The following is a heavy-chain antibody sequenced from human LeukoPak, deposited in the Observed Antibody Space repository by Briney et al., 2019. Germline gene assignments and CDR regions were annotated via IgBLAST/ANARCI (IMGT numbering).Heavy chain of an antibody. Sequence: PGGSLRLSCAASGFTFSSYGMHWVRQAPGKGLEWLAVISYDGSNKYYADSVKGRFTISRDNSKNTLYLQMNSLRAEDTAVYYCAKSSGIRGYDLDYWGQGTLVTVSS. J-gene: IGHJ4*02. CDR3: AKSSGIRGYDLDY. CDR2: ISYDGSNK. V-gene: IGHV3-30*18. D-gene: IGHD5-12*01. CDR1: GFTFSSYG.